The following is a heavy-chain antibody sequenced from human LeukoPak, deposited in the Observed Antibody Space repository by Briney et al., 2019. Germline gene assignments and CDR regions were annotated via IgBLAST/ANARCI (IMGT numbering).Heavy chain of an antibody. D-gene: IGHD3-10*01. V-gene: IGHV4-31*03. CDR1: GGSISSGGYY. Sequence: SETLSLTYTVSGGSISSGGYYWSWIRQHPGKGLEWIGYIYYSGSTYYNPSLKSRVTISVDTSKNQFSLKLSSVTAADTAVYYCARSRITMVRDWGQGTLVTVSS. J-gene: IGHJ4*02. CDR3: ARSRITMVRD. CDR2: IYYSGST.